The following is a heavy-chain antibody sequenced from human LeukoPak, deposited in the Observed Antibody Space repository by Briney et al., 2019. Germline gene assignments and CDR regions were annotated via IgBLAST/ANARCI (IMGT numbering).Heavy chain of an antibody. V-gene: IGHV4-4*07. D-gene: IGHD6-6*01. J-gene: IGHJ5*02. CDR2: IYTSGST. CDR3: ARDRIAARRGVDWFDP. Sequence: PSETLSLTCTVSGGSNSSYYWSWIRQPAGKGLEWIGRIYTSGSTNYNPSLKSRVTMSVDTSKNQFTLKLSSVTAADTAVYYCARDRIAARRGVDWFDPWGQGTLVTVSS. CDR1: GGSNSSYY.